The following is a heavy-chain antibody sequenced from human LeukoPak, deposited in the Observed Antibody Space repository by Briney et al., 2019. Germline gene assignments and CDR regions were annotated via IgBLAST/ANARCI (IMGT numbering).Heavy chain of an antibody. V-gene: IGHV3-48*03. CDR3: ATDRIAAHYVIAY. D-gene: IGHD4/OR15-4a*01. CDR1: GFTFSSYK. CDR2: ITSTGSTI. J-gene: IGHJ4*02. Sequence: CLRPSCAASGFTFSSYKMNWFRQPPVRRLQSPSYITSTGSTIYYADSLNRRFTISRDNAKNSLYLQMNSLRAEDTAVYYSATDRIAAHYVIAYCGQGTLATVSS.